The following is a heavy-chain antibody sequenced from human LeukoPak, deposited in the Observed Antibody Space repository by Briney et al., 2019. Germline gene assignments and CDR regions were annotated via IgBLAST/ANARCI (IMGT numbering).Heavy chain of an antibody. CDR2: IYYSGST. Sequence: SETLSLTCTVSGGSISSSSYYWGWIRQPPGKGLEWIGSIYYSGSTYYNPSLKSRVTISVGTSKNQFSLRLSSVTAADTAVYYCARHPYGRNSYFDYWGQGTLVTVSS. CDR1: GGSISSSSYY. CDR3: ARHPYGRNSYFDY. D-gene: IGHD4-23*01. J-gene: IGHJ4*02. V-gene: IGHV4-39*01.